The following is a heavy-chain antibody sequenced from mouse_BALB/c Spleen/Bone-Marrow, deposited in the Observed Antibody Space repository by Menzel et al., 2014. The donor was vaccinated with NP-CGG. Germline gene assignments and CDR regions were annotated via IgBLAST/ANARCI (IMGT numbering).Heavy chain of an antibody. CDR1: GYTFTSYD. J-gene: IGHJ2*01. D-gene: IGHD4-1*01. V-gene: IGHV1S56*01. CDR2: IYPGDGDT. Sequence: QVQLQQSGAELVRPGTSVKISCKASGYTFTSYDINWVRQRPGQGLEWIGRIYPGDGDTNYNGKFKGKATLTADKSSSTAYMQLSSLTSVDSAVYFCARTGPFDYWGQGTTLTVSS. CDR3: ARTGPFDY.